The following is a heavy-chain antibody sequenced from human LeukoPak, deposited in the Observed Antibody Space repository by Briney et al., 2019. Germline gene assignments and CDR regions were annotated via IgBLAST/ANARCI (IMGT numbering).Heavy chain of an antibody. CDR2: ISHDGGST. Sequence: GGSLRLSCAASGFSFSSYAMSWVRQAPGKGLEWVSHISHDGGSTYYADSVKGRFTISRDNSKNTLYLQMSSLKDEDTAIYYCAKVKFYVDNWGQGTLVTVSS. V-gene: IGHV3-23*01. CDR3: AKVKFYVDN. J-gene: IGHJ4*02. CDR1: GFSFSSYA.